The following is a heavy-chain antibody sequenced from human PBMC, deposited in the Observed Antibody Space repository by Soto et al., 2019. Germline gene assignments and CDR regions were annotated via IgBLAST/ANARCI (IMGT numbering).Heavy chain of an antibody. J-gene: IGHJ4*02. CDR3: XXXXXXXXPXXTQDY. V-gene: IGHV3-23*01. CDR1: AFTFSSYA. CDR2: VSGSGDST. Sequence: EVQLLESGGGLAQPGGSLRLSCAASAFTFSSYAMSWVRQAPGKGLEWVSAVSGSGDSTYYADSVKGRFTISRDNSKXXXXXXXXXXXXXXXXXXXXXXXXXXXXPXXTQDYWGQGTLVTVSS.